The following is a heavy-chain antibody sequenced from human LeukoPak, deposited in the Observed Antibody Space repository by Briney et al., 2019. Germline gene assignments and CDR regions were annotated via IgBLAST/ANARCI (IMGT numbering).Heavy chain of an antibody. V-gene: IGHV3-30*04. CDR2: ISHDGSNK. CDR1: GFTFSSYA. Sequence: TGGSLRLSCAASGFTFSSYAMHWVRQAPGKGLEWVAVISHDGSNKYYADSVKGRFTISRDNSKNTPYLQMNSLRAEDTAVYYCARDVGGVINSLDYWGQGTLVTVSS. D-gene: IGHD3-10*01. CDR3: ARDVGGVINSLDY. J-gene: IGHJ4*02.